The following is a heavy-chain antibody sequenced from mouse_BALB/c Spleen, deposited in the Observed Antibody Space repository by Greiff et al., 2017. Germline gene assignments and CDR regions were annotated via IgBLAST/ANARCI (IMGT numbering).Heavy chain of an antibody. J-gene: IGHJ3*01. D-gene: IGHD2-1*01. CDR1: GFTFSSFG. V-gene: IGHV5-17*02. CDR2: ISSGSSTI. CDR3: ERGDYGNYGFAY. Sequence: EVMLVESGGGLVQPGGSRKLSCAASGFTFSSFGMHWVRQAPEKGLGWVAYISSGSSTIYYADTVKGRFTISRDNPKNTLFLQMTSLRSEDTAMYYCERGDYGNYGFAYWGQGTMLTVSA.